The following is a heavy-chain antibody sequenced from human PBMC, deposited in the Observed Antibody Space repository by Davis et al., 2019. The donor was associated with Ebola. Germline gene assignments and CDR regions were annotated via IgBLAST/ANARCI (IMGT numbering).Heavy chain of an antibody. D-gene: IGHD2-2*01. Sequence: GESLKISCKGSGYGFTNYWIVWMRQMPGKGLEWMGIIDPGDSATRYSPSFQGQVTISADKSTSTAYLQWSSLKASDTAIYYCARHPSGKMPNWFAPWGQGTLVTVSS. J-gene: IGHJ5*02. CDR1: GYGFTNYW. V-gene: IGHV5-51*01. CDR2: IDPGDSAT. CDR3: ARHPSGKMPNWFAP.